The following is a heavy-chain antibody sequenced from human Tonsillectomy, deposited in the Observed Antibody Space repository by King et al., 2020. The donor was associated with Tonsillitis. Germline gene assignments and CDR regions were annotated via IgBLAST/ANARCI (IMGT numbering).Heavy chain of an antibody. Sequence: QLVQSGAEVKKPGASVKVSCKPSGYAFTGYYMHWVRQAPGQGLEWMGCINPNSGDTNYAQKFQGRVTMSRDPSISTAYMDLSRLRSDDTAVYYCARSYCGGDCFSNWFDPWGQGTLVTVSS. D-gene: IGHD2-21*02. CDR1: GYAFTGYY. CDR3: ARSYCGGDCFSNWFDP. V-gene: IGHV1-2*02. CDR2: INPNSGDT. J-gene: IGHJ5*02.